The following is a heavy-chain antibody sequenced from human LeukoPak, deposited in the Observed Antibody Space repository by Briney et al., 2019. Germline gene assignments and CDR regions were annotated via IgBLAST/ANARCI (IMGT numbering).Heavy chain of an antibody. J-gene: IGHJ4*02. V-gene: IGHV4-4*07. CDR3: ARHPFSTSSIDY. CDR1: GDSISSSY. CDR2: MYSSGTI. Sequence: NPSETLSLTCSVSGDSISSSYWSWIRQPAGKGQEWIGRMYSSGTIKYNPSLKSRVTMSVDTSKNQFSLKLNSVTATDTAVYYCARHPFSTSSIDYWGQGTLVTVSS. D-gene: IGHD6-6*01.